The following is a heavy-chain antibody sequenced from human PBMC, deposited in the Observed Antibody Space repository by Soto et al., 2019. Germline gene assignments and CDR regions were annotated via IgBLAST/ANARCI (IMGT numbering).Heavy chain of an antibody. CDR2: ISGSGGST. V-gene: IGHV3-23*01. J-gene: IGHJ4*02. Sequence: EVQLLESGGGLVQPGGSLRLSCAASGFTFSSYAMSWVRQAPGKGLEWVSAISGSGGSTYYADSVKGRFTISRDNPKNTLYLQMNSLRAEDTAVYYCAKDLVLLLRPPVWGQGTLVTVSS. CDR1: GFTFSSYA. CDR3: AKDLVLLLRPPV. D-gene: IGHD3-10*01.